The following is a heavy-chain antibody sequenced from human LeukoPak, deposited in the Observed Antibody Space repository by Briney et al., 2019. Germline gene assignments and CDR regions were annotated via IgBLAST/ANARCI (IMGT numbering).Heavy chain of an antibody. J-gene: IGHJ3*02. V-gene: IGHV3-23*01. CDR2: ISGSGGST. Sequence: GGSLRLSCAASGFTFSSYAMSWVRQAPGKGLEWVSAISGSGGSTYYADSVKGRFTISRDNSKNTLYLQMNSLRAGDIAVYYCARGPEYYYDSSGYYYGISDQGTMVTVSS. CDR3: ARGPEYYYDSSGYYYGI. D-gene: IGHD3-22*01. CDR1: GFTFSSYA.